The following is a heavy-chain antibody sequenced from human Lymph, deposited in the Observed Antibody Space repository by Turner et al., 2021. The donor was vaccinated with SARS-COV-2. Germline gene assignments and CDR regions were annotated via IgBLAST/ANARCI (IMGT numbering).Heavy chain of an antibody. CDR2: FDPEDGEI. D-gene: IGHD2-15*01. V-gene: IGHV1-24*01. CDR3: ATVLCTGSSCYYYGRDV. CDR1: GYTLTELA. J-gene: IGHJ6*02. Sequence: QVQLVQSGAEVKKPGASVKVSCKVSGYTLTELAMHWVRQAPGKGLEWMGGFDPEDGEIIYAQKFQGRVTMTEDTSTDTAYMELSILRSEDTAVYYCATVLCTGSSCYYYGRDVWGQGTTVTVSS.